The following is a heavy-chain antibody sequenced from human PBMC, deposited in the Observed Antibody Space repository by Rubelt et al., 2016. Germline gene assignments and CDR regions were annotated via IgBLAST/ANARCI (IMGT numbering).Heavy chain of an antibody. V-gene: IGHV1-18*01. Sequence: QAQLVQSGADVKKSGASVKVSCKASGYTFTNYGIAWVRQAPGQGLEWVGWTSSNNGNTNYAQNLQGRVTMNKEQSTSKAYMGLGSLRSDDTAVYYCARDGYVDLWGRGTLVTVSS. J-gene: IGHJ2*01. CDR2: TSSNNGNT. CDR3: ARDGYVDL. CDR1: GYTFTNYG.